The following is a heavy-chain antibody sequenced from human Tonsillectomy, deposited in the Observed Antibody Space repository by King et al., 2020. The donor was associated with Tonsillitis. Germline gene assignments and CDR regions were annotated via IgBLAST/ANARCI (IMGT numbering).Heavy chain of an antibody. V-gene: IGHV1-2*02. CDR2: INPNSCGP. J-gene: IGHJ5*02. CDR3: ARDRRIAVAGNRGNWFDP. CDR1: GYTFTGYY. D-gene: IGHD6-19*01. Sequence: QLVQSGAEVKKPGGSVKVSCKASGYTFTGYYMHWVLHAPGQTLECMGWINPNSCGPNYAQKFKGRGTMTRDTSISPAYMELSRLGSDDTAVYYCARDRRIAVAGNRGNWFDPWGQGTLVTVSS.